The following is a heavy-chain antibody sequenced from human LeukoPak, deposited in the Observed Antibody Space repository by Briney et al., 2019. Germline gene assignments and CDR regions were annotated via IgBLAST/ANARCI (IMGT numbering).Heavy chain of an antibody. D-gene: IGHD7-27*01. Sequence: RASETLSLTCAVYGGSFSGYYWSWIRQPPGKGLEWIGEINHSGSTNYNPSLKSRATISVDTSKNQFSLKLSSVTAADTAVYYCARGLGLGIFNYYYYMDVWGKGTTVTVSS. J-gene: IGHJ6*03. V-gene: IGHV4-34*01. CDR3: ARGLGLGIFNYYYYMDV. CDR1: GGSFSGYY. CDR2: INHSGST.